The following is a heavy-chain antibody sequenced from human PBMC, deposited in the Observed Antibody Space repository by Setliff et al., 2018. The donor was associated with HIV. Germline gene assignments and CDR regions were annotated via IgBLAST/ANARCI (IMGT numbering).Heavy chain of an antibody. J-gene: IGHJ4*02. CDR1: GGSISSSSYY. Sequence: SETLSLTCTVSGGSISSSSYYWGWIRQPPGKGLEWIGSIYYSGSTYYNPSLKSRVTISVDTSKNQFSLKLSSVTAADTAVYYCASTSSLGSSFNYWGQGTLVTVSS. D-gene: IGHD6-6*01. CDR2: IYYSGST. V-gene: IGHV4-39*01. CDR3: ASTSSLGSSFNY.